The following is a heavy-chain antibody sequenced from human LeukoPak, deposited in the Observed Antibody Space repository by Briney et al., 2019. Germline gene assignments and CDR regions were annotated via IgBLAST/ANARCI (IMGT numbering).Heavy chain of an antibody. J-gene: IGHJ6*03. Sequence: SVTVSCKASGGTFSSYAISWVRQAPGQGLEWMGGIIPIFGTANYEQKFHGRITITTDESTTTAYMVLSSLRSEDTAVDYCARGRSGSYYYYYYYMDVWGKGATVTVSS. V-gene: IGHV1-69*05. D-gene: IGHD1-26*01. CDR2: IIPIFGTA. CDR1: GGTFSSYA. CDR3: ARGRSGSYYYYYYYMDV.